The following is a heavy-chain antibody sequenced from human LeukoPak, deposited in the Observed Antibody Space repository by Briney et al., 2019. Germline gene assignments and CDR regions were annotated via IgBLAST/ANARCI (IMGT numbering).Heavy chain of an antibody. V-gene: IGHV3-73*01. CDR1: GFTFSGSA. J-gene: IGHJ4*02. CDR2: IRSKANSYAT. Sequence: GGSLRLSCAASGFTFSGSAMYWVRQASGKGLEWVGRIRSKANSYATAYAASVKGRFTISRDDSKNTAYLQMNSLKTEDTAVYYCTRPSGSYYWGRWGQGTLVTVSS. D-gene: IGHD1-26*01. CDR3: TRPSGSYYWGR.